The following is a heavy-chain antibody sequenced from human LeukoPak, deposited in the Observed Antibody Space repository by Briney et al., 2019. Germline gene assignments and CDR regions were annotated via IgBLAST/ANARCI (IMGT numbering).Heavy chain of an antibody. Sequence: GGSLRLSCAASGFTFSSYSMNWVRQAPGKGLEWVSSISSSSSYIYYADSVKGRFTISRDNAKNSLFLQMNSLRAEDTAVYYCARELDEGFDYWGQGTLVTVSS. CDR1: GFTFSSYS. J-gene: IGHJ4*02. CDR3: ARELDEGFDY. D-gene: IGHD3-9*01. V-gene: IGHV3-21*01. CDR2: ISSSSSYI.